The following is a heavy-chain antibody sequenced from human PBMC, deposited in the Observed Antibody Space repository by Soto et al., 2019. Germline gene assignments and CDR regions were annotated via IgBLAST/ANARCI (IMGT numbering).Heavy chain of an antibody. CDR3: AKTPKLLWFGELYPYFDY. CDR1: GFTFSSYA. D-gene: IGHD3-10*01. J-gene: IGHJ4*02. Sequence: GGSLRLSCAASGFTFSSYAMSWVRQAPGKGLEWVSAISGSGGSTYYVDSVKGRFTISRDNSKNTLYLQMNSLRAEDTAVYYCAKTPKLLWFGELYPYFDYWGQGTLVTVSS. CDR2: ISGSGGST. V-gene: IGHV3-23*01.